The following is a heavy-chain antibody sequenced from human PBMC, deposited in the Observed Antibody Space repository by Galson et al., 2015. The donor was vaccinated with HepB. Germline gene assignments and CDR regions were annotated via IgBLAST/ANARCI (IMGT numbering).Heavy chain of an antibody. D-gene: IGHD6-19*01. CDR3: AKSLRQWLVPRYFDY. CDR1: GFIFSNYA. J-gene: IGHJ4*02. Sequence: SLRLPCAGSGFIFSNYAMSWVRQAPGKGLEWVAAISGSGGNTYYADSVKGRFTISRDNSKNTLYLQMNSLRVEDTSAYYCAKSLRQWLVPRYFDYWGQGTLVTVSS. CDR2: ISGSGGNT. V-gene: IGHV3-23*01.